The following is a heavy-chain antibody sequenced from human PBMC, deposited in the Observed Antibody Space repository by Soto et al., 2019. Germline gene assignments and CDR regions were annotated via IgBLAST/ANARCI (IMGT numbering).Heavy chain of an antibody. Sequence: GGSLRLSCSASGFTFSSYAMSWVRQAPGKGLEWVSAISGSGGTTYYADSVKGRFTISRDNSKNTLFLQMNSLRAEDTAVYYCAKFFVETGGSSGWPWSFHYRGQGTLVTVSS. D-gene: IGHD6-25*01. J-gene: IGHJ4*02. CDR2: ISGSGGTT. CDR1: GFTFSSYA. V-gene: IGHV3-23*01. CDR3: AKFFVETGGSSGWPWSFHY.